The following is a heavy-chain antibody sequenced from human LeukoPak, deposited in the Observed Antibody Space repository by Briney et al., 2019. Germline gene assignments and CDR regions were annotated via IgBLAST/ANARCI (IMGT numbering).Heavy chain of an antibody. CDR1: GYTFTGYY. V-gene: IGHV1-2*02. J-gene: IGHJ6*03. Sequence: ASVKVSCKASGYTFTGYYVHWVRQAPGQGLEWMGWINPNSGGTNYAQKFQGRVTMTRDTSISTAYMELSRLRSDDTAVYYCARGDCSSTSCYYYYYMDVWGKGTTVTVSS. CDR2: INPNSGGT. D-gene: IGHD2-2*01. CDR3: ARGDCSSTSCYYYYYMDV.